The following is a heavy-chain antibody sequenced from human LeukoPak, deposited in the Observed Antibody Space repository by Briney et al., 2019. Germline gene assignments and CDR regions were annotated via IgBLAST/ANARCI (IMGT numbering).Heavy chain of an antibody. V-gene: IGHV3-33*01. D-gene: IGHD3-9*01. J-gene: IGHJ4*02. CDR2: IWYDGSNK. CDR3: ARAGDPYYDILTGYSLDY. CDR1: GFTFSSYG. Sequence: GGSLRLSCAASGFTFSSYGMHWVRQAPGKGLEWVAVIWYDGSNKYYADSVKGRFTISRDNSKNTLYLQMNSLRAEDTAVYYCARAGDPYYDILTGYSLDYWGQGTLVTVSS.